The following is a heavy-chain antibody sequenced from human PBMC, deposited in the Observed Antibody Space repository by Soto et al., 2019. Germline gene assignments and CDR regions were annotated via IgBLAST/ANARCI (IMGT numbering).Heavy chain of an antibody. J-gene: IGHJ4*02. V-gene: IGHV3-48*02. CDR3: TRDSWDDYGDY. D-gene: IGHD1-26*01. CDR1: GFTFSSSA. Sequence: EVQLVESGGGMVQPGGSLRLSCAVSGFTFSSSAMNWVRQAPGKGLDWVSYINSNSENIYYADSVKGRFTSSRDNAKNSLYLQMNSLRDDDTAVYYCTRDSWDDYGDYWGQGTLVTVSS. CDR2: INSNSENI.